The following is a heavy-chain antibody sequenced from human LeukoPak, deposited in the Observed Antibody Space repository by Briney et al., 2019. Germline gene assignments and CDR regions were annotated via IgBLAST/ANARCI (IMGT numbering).Heavy chain of an antibody. CDR2: ISYDGSNK. CDR3: AGVTDGY. V-gene: IGHV3-30*03. D-gene: IGHD5-18*01. J-gene: IGHJ4*02. CDR1: GFTFSSYV. Sequence: GGSLRLSCAASGFTFSSYVMHWVRQAPGKGLEWVAVISYDGSNKYYADSVKGRFTISRDNSKNTLYLQMNSLRAEDTAVYYCAGVTDGYWGQGTLVTVSS.